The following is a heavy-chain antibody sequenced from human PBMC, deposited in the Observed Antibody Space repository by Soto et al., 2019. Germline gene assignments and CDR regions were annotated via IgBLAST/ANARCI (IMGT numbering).Heavy chain of an antibody. CDR2: ISAYNGNT. CDR3: ARRSVPAAIRDYYYGMDV. V-gene: IGHV1-18*01. J-gene: IGHJ6*02. CDR1: GYTFTSYG. Sequence: GASVKVSCKASGYTFTSYGISWVRQAPGQGLEWMGWISAYNGNTNYAQKLQGRVTMTTDTSTSTAYMELRSLRSDDTAVYYCARRSVPAAIRDYYYGMDVWGQGTTVTSP. D-gene: IGHD2-2*02.